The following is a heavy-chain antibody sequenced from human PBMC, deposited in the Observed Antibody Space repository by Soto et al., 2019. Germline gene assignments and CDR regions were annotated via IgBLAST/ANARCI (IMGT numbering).Heavy chain of an antibody. Sequence: PGGSLRLSCAASGFTFDDYAMHWVRQAPGKGLEWVSGISCNSGSIGYADSVKGRFTISRDNAKNSLYLQMNSLRAEDTALYYCAKDLAAAAPYGMDVWGQGTTVTVSS. CDR3: AKDLAAAAPYGMDV. CDR2: ISCNSGSI. D-gene: IGHD6-13*01. J-gene: IGHJ6*02. V-gene: IGHV3-9*01. CDR1: GFTFDDYA.